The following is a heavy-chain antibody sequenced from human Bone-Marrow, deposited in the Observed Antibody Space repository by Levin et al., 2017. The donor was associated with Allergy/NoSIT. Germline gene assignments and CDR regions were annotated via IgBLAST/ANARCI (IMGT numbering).Heavy chain of an antibody. V-gene: IGHV3-7*04. Sequence: GGSLRLSCAASGFTFSSSWMSWFRQAPGNGLEWVANIKQDGSEKYYVDSVKGRFTISRDNAKNSLYLQMNSLRAEDSAAYYCARDGRAAATPSWWGQGTLVTVSS. J-gene: IGHJ4*02. CDR2: IKQDGSEK. CDR1: GFTFSSSW. CDR3: ARDGRAAATPSW. D-gene: IGHD2-2*01.